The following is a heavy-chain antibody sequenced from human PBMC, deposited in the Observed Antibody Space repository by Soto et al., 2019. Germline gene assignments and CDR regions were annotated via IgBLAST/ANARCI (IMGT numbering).Heavy chain of an antibody. CDR1: GVSISSSF. J-gene: IGHJ6*02. CDR3: APGNRAMESYYYYGMEV. V-gene: IGHV4-59*01. CDR2: ISYSGST. Sequence: PSETLSLTCSVSGVSISSSFWSWIRQPPGKELEWIGYISYSGSTTYNPSLKSRITLSVDTSKNQFSLRVASVTAADTAAYYCAPGNRAMESYYYYGMEVWGQGTTVTVS. D-gene: IGHD5-18*01.